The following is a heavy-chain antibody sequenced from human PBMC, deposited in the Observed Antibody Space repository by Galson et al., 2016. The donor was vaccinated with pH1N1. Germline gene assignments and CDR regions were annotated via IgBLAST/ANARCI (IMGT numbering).Heavy chain of an antibody. CDR2: IYYSGNT. J-gene: IGHJ6*03. V-gene: IGHV4-59*01. Sequence: SETLSLTCTVSGGSIRNYYWTWIRQPPGKGLEWLGFIYYSGNTMYNPSLKSRVTISVDMSNNQSYLRLTSVTAADAAIYFCAKGKSEPGFFSHDMDVWGKGTPVTVSS. CDR3: AKGKSEPGFFSHDMDV. D-gene: IGHD1-14*01. CDR1: GGSIRNYY.